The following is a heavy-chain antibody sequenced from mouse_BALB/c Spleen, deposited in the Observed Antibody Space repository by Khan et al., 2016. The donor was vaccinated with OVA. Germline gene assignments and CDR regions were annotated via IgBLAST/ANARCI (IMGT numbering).Heavy chain of an antibody. CDR3: ARGDYYGSRSFAY. CDR2: ISCYNGVI. J-gene: IGHJ3*01. V-gene: IGHV1S34*01. CDR1: GYSLTGYY. D-gene: IGHD1-1*01. Sequence: LVKTGASVKISCKASGYSLTGYYMHWVKQSHGKSLEWIGYISCYNGVISYNQKFKGKATFTVDTSSSTAYMQFNSLTSEDSAVYYCARGDYYGSRSFAYWGQGTLVTGSA.